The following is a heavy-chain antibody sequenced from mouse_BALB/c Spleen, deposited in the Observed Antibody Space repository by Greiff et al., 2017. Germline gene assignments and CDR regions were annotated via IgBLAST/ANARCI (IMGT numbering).Heavy chain of an antibody. V-gene: IGHV1S22*01. J-gene: IGHJ4*01. CDR3: TRADDSSGYPFAMDY. Sequence: LQQPGSELVRPGASVKLSCKASGYTFTSYWMHWVKQRHGQGLEWIGNIYPGSGSTNYDEKFKSKGTLTVDTSSSTAYMHLSSLTSEDSAVYYCTRADDSSGYPFAMDYWGQGTSVTVSS. CDR1: GYTFTSYW. CDR2: IYPGSGST. D-gene: IGHD3-2*01.